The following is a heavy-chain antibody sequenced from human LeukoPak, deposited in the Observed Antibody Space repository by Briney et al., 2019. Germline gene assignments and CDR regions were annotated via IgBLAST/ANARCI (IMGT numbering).Heavy chain of an antibody. J-gene: IGHJ4*02. CDR3: ARTYYDILTGYPYFDY. CDR2: ISSSGGTI. CDR1: GFTFSSYE. D-gene: IGHD3-9*01. Sequence: PGGSLRLSCAASGFTFSSYEMNWVRQAPGKGLEWVSYISSSGGTIYYADSVKGRFTISRDNAKNSLYLQMNSLRAEDTAVYYCARTYYDILTGYPYFDYWGQGTLVTVSS. V-gene: IGHV3-48*03.